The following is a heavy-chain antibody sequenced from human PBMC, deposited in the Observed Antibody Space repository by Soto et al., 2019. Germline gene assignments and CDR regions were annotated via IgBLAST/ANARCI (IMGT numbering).Heavy chain of an antibody. Sequence: QVQLQESGPGLVKPSQTLSLTCTVSGGSISSGDYYWSWIRQPPGKGLEWIGYIYYSGSTYYNPSLKSRVTISVDTSKNQFSLKLSSVTAADTAVYYCARDQPSIAARRGNYYYYYGMDVWGQGTTVTVSS. V-gene: IGHV4-30-4*01. D-gene: IGHD6-6*01. CDR3: ARDQPSIAARRGNYYYYYGMDV. CDR1: GGSISSGDYY. J-gene: IGHJ6*02. CDR2: IYYSGST.